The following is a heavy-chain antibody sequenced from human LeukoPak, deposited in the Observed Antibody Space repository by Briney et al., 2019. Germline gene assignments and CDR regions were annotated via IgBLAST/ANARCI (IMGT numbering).Heavy chain of an antibody. CDR3: AKDLVVVVAATLYGYYYYGMDV. CDR1: GGTFSSYG. Sequence: SCKASGGTFSSYGMHWVRQAPGKGLEWVAVISYDGSNKYYADSVKGRFTISRDNSKNTLYLQMNSLRAEDTAVYYCAKDLVVVVAATLYGYYYYGMDVWGQGTTVTVSS. D-gene: IGHD2-15*01. J-gene: IGHJ6*02. CDR2: ISYDGSNK. V-gene: IGHV3-30*18.